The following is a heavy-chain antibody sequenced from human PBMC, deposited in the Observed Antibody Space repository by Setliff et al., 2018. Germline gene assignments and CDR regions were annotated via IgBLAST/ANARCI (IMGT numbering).Heavy chain of an antibody. D-gene: IGHD4-4*01. Sequence: SETLSLTCSVSGASISRDYRNWIRQPPGKGLEWIGYIHYSGSTNYNPSLKSRVTISFNTSKNQISLKLSSVTPADAAVYYCSRGPSKVQFDTWGRGIPVTVSS. CDR2: IHYSGST. CDR3: SRGPSKVQFDT. J-gene: IGHJ5*02. V-gene: IGHV4-59*01. CDR1: GASISRDY.